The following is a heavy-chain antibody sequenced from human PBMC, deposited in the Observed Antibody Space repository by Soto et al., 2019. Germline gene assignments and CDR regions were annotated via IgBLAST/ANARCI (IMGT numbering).Heavy chain of an antibody. CDR2: ISSSGSTI. J-gene: IGHJ4*02. D-gene: IGHD5-12*01. Sequence: GGSLRLSCAASGFTFSSNSMNWVRQAPGKGLEWVSYISSSGSTIYYTDSVKGRFTISRDNAKNSLFLQMNSLRDEDTAVYYCARDQRGYSGYDYWGQGTLVTVSS. V-gene: IGHV3-48*02. CDR1: GFTFSSNS. CDR3: ARDQRGYSGYDY.